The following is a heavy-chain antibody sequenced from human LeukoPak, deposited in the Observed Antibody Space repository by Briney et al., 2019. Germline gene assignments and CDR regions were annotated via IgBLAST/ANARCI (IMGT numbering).Heavy chain of an antibody. V-gene: IGHV3-9*03. D-gene: IGHD6-19*01. CDR1: GFTFDDYA. CDR2: ISWNSGSI. CDR3: AKMNSSGWYVSGVFDY. Sequence: PGGSLRLSCAASGFTFDDYAMHWVRQAPGKGLEWASGISWNSGSIGYADSVKGRFTISRDNAKNSLYLQMNSLRAEDMALYYCAKMNSSGWYVSGVFDYWGQGTLVTVSS. J-gene: IGHJ4*02.